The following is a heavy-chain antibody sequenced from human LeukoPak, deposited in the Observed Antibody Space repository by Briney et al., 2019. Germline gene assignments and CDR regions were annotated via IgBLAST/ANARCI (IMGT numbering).Heavy chain of an antibody. CDR2: ISSSGSTI. CDR1: GFTFSSYE. D-gene: IGHD5-24*01. Sequence: GGSLRLSCAASGFTFSSYEMNWVRQAPGKGLEWVSYISSSGSTIYYADSVKGRFTISRDNAKNSLYLQMNGLRAEDTAVCYCAKDRSYKDSYYYYYYMDVWGKGTTVTVSS. V-gene: IGHV3-48*03. CDR3: AKDRSYKDSYYYYYYMDV. J-gene: IGHJ6*03.